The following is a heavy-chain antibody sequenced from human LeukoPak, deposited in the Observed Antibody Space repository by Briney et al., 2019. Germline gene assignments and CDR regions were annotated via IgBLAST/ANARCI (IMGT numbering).Heavy chain of an antibody. J-gene: IGHJ4*02. V-gene: IGHV3-21*06. CDR1: GLTFSTSG. D-gene: IGHD1-14*01. CDR3: ATETNGRHYDY. Sequence: GGSLRLSCTTSGLTFSTSGFNWVRQAPGKGLEWVASIGPTGFDRYHADSIKGRFTISRDNANNFLYLQMDSLTAEDTAVYYCATETNGRHYDYWGQGTLLTVSS. CDR2: IGPTGFDR.